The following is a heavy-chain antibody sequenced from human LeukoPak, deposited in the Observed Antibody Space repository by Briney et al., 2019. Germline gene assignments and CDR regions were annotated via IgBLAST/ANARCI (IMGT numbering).Heavy chain of an antibody. J-gene: IGHJ4*02. CDR1: GFSFSNAW. V-gene: IGHV3-21*01. CDR3: ARDAIVVVVANYFDN. CDR2: ISSSSNYI. D-gene: IGHD2-15*01. Sequence: GGSLRLSCAASGFSFSNAWMSWVRQAPGKGLEWVSSISSSSNYIYYADSVKGRFTISRDNAKNSLYLQMNSLRAEDTAVYYCARDAIVVVVANYFDNWGQGTLVTVSS.